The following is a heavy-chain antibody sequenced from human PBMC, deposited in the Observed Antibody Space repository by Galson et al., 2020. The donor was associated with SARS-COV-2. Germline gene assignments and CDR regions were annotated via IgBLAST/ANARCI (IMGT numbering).Heavy chain of an antibody. CDR1: GGSISSSSYY. J-gene: IGHJ4*02. CDR3: ARQGYSYGSY. V-gene: IGHV4-39*01. Sequence: SETLSLTCTVSGGSISSSSYYWGWIRQPPGKGLEWIVSIYYSGSTYYNPSLKSRVTISVDTSKNQFSLKLSSVTAADTAMYYWARQGYSYGSYWGQGTLVTVSS. CDR2: IYYSGST. D-gene: IGHD5-18*01.